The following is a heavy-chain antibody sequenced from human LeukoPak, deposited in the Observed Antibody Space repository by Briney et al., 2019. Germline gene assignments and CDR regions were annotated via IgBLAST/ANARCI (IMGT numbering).Heavy chain of an antibody. CDR2: VSNSGSI. CDR1: GGSLRSFSYF. CDR3: ASITMVRGVI. J-gene: IGHJ4*02. Sequence: PSETLSLTCSVSGGSLRSFSYFWGWIRLPPGKGLEWIGSVSNSGSIYYNPSLDSRASISMDTTKNEVYLKLNYVTAADTAVYYCASITMVRGVIWGQGTLVTVSS. D-gene: IGHD3-10*01. V-gene: IGHV4-39*07.